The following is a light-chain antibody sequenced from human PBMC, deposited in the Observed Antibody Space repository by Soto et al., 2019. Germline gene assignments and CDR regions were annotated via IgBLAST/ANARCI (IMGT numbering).Light chain of an antibody. CDR1: QSVSSS. CDR3: QHTYTTPLT. CDR2: AAS. V-gene: IGKV1-39*01. J-gene: IGKJ4*01. Sequence: DIQMTQSPSSLSASVGDRVTITCRASQSVSSSLSWYQQKPGKAPKLLIYAASNLQSGVPSRFSGSGSGTDFTLTISSLQPADFATYYCQHTYTTPLTFGGGTNVEIK.